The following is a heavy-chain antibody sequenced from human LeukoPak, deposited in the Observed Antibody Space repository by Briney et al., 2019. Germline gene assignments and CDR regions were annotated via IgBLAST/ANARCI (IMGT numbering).Heavy chain of an antibody. Sequence: GGSLRLSCAASGFTFSSYAMSWVRQAPGKGLEWVSAISGSGGSTYYADSVKGRFNISRDNSKNTLYLQMNSLRAEDTAVYYCAKDLYSSSWSYFDYWGQGTLVTVSS. CDR1: GFTFSSYA. CDR3: AKDLYSSSWSYFDY. D-gene: IGHD6-13*01. V-gene: IGHV3-23*01. CDR2: ISGSGGST. J-gene: IGHJ4*02.